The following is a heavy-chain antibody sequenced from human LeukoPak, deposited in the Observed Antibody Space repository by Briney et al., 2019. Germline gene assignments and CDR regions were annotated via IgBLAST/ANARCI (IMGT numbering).Heavy chain of an antibody. CDR1: GFTFSSYT. D-gene: IGHD3-10*01. CDR3: ARPTYYYGSGSYV. CDR2: IGTSDKYI. Sequence: GGSLRLSCVASGFTFSSYTMNWVRQAPGKGPEWVASIGTSDKYIYYAESLRGRFTISRDNAKNSLYLQMNSLRAEDTAVYYCARPTYYYGSGSYVWGQGTLVTVSS. J-gene: IGHJ4*02. V-gene: IGHV3-21*01.